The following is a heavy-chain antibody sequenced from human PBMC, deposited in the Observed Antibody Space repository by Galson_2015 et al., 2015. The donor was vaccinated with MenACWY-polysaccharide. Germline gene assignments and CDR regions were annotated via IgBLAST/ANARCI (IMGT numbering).Heavy chain of an antibody. Sequence: SLRLSCAAPGITFSNAWMHWGPLVPGKGLERVGRIKKKDDGGTTDYGAPVKGGFTISRDDSKNTLYLQMNSLRTEDTAVYYCTTVFHYDSSDPFDYWGQGTLVTVSS. CDR1: GITFSNAW. D-gene: IGHD3-22*01. J-gene: IGHJ4*02. CDR2: IKKKDDGGTT. CDR3: TTVFHYDSSDPFDY. V-gene: IGHV3-15*01.